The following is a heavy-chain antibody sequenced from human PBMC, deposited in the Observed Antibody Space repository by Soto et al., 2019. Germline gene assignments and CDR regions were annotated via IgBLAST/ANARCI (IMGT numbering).Heavy chain of an antibody. V-gene: IGHV4-59*01. Sequence: QVHLQESGPGLLKPSETLSLTCSVSCCPIRSYYLSWVRQAPGKGLEWIAYIAYTGITGYNPSLRSRVTISGDTSQNVFSLKMTSVTAADTAVYYCAREGFSGYEALDYWGQGILVTVSS. J-gene: IGHJ4*02. CDR2: IAYTGIT. CDR3: AREGFSGYEALDY. D-gene: IGHD5-12*01. CDR1: CCPIRSYY.